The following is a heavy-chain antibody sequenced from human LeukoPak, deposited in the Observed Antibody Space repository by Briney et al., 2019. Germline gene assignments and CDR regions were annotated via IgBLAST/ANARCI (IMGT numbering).Heavy chain of an antibody. J-gene: IGHJ4*02. CDR2: IKQDGSEK. Sequence: GGSLRLSCAASGFSVSDYWMTWVRQAPGKGLEWVADIKQDGSEKNYVDSVKGRFTISRDNAKNSLYLQMNSLRAEDTAVYYCARAIGIWSGYSYWGQGTLVTVSS. CDR1: GFSVSDYW. V-gene: IGHV3-7*01. CDR3: ARAIGIWSGYSY. D-gene: IGHD3-3*01.